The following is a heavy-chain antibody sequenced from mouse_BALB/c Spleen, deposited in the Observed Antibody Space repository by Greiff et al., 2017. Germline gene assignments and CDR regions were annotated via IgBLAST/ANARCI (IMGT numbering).Heavy chain of an antibody. Sequence: EVQRVESGGGLVQPGGSLKLSCAASGFTFSSYTMSWVRQTPEKRLEWVAYISNGGGSTYYPDTVKGRFTISRDNAKNTLYLQMSSLKSEDTAMYYCARVIYDGYYRYYFDYWGQGTTLTVSS. CDR2: ISNGGGST. J-gene: IGHJ2*01. D-gene: IGHD2-3*01. CDR3: ARVIYDGYYRYYFDY. V-gene: IGHV5-12-2*01. CDR1: GFTFSSYT.